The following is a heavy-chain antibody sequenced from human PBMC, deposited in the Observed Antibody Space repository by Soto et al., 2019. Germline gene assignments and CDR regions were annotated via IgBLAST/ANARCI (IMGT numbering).Heavy chain of an antibody. J-gene: IGHJ4*02. CDR1: GFTFSDHY. V-gene: IGHV3-72*01. Sequence: EVLLVESGGGLVQPGGSLRLSCAASGFTFSDHYMDWVRQAPGKGLEWIGRIRNKGNSYTTEYAASVKGRFTISRDDSQNSRYLQMNSLKTEDTAVYYCAKVLGFYSRTWHYFDYWGQGTLVTVSS. D-gene: IGHD6-13*01. CDR2: IRNKGNSYTT. CDR3: AKVLGFYSRTWHYFDY.